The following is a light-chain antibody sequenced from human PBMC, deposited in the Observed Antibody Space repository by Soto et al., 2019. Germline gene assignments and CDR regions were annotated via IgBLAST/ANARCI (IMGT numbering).Light chain of an antibody. J-gene: IGKJ5*01. CDR1: QSAISSY. Sequence: EIVLTQSPGTLSLSPGERATLSCRASQSAISSYLAWYQQKPGQAPRLLIYGASSRATGIPDRFSGSGSGTDFTLTISRLEPEDFAVYYCQQYSSSPITFGQGTRVEIK. V-gene: IGKV3-20*01. CDR2: GAS. CDR3: QQYSSSPIT.